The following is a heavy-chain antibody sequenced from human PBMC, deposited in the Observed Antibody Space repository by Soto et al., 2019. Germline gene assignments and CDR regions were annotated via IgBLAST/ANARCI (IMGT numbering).Heavy chain of an antibody. J-gene: IGHJ6*02. CDR2: IYYGGST. CDR3: ARNRYGMHV. CDR1: GGSISSGGYY. Sequence: SETLSLTCTVSGGSISSGGYYWSWIRQHPGKGLEWIGYIYYGGSTYYKPSLKSRVSISVDTSKKQFYMKLNSVTAAGTAVYYCARNRYGMHVWGQGTTVTVSS. V-gene: IGHV4-30-4*08.